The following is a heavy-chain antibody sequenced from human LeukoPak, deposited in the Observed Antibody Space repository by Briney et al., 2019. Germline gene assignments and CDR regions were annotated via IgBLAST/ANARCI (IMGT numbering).Heavy chain of an antibody. CDR3: ARITMLRGVTNDY. Sequence: GASLKISCKASGYTFSDYFIHFMRQAPGQGLEWVGLINPNGAVTHYAQKLQGRVTMTRDLSTNTVYMELSSLTSEDTALYYCARITMLRGVTNDYWGQGTLVIVSS. CDR1: GYTFSDYF. CDR2: INPNGAVT. J-gene: IGHJ4*02. V-gene: IGHV1-46*04. D-gene: IGHD3-10*01.